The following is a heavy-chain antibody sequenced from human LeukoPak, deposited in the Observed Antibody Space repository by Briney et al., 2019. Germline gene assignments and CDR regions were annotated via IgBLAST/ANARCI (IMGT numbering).Heavy chain of an antibody. CDR2: IRSKANSYAT. J-gene: IGHJ4*02. CDR3: TRAYGDYDFH. V-gene: IGHV3-73*01. CDR1: GFTFSGSA. D-gene: IGHD4-17*01. Sequence: PGGSLRLSCAASGFTFSGSAMHWVRQASGKGLEWVGRIRSKANSYATAYAASVKGRFTISRDDSKNTAYLQMNSLKTEDTAVYYCTRAYGDYDFHWGQGTLVTVSS.